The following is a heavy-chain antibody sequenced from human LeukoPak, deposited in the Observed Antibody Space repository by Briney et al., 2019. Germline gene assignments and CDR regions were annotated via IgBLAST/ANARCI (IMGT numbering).Heavy chain of an antibody. Sequence: GGSLRLSCAASGFTFSSYGMNWVRQAPGKGLEWVSGFSGSTGSTHYADFVKGRFTISRDNSRDTLSLQMNSLRGEDTAVYYCARGGMRGKISYTYYYMDVWGKGTTVTVSS. D-gene: IGHD2-2*02. J-gene: IGHJ6*03. CDR1: GFTFSSYG. V-gene: IGHV3-23*01. CDR3: ARGGMRGKISYTYYYMDV. CDR2: FSGSTGST.